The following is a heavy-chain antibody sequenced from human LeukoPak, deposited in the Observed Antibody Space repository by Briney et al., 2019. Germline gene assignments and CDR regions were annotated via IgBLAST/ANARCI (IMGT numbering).Heavy chain of an antibody. CDR1: GGTFSRYA. V-gene: IGHV1-69*06. D-gene: IGHD1-26*01. CDR2: TIPFFETA. CDR3: ARDSGSGSYYFYYMDV. J-gene: IGHJ6*03. Sequence: GASVKVSCKASGGTFSRYAITWVRQAPGQGLEWMGGTIPFFETANYAQKFQGRVTITADKSTSTAYMELSRLRSDDTAVYYCARDSGSGSYYFYYMDVWGKGTTVTVSS.